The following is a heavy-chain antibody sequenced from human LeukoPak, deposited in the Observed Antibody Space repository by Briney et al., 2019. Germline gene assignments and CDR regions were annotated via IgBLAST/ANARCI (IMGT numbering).Heavy chain of an antibody. J-gene: IGHJ1*01. D-gene: IGHD2-15*01. CDR1: GFSFSSYT. CDR2: NDTTSTTT. Sequence: GGSLRLSCAASGFSFSSYTMNWARQAPGKGLEWISYNDTTSTTTNYADSVRGRFTISRDNAKNSLYLQIDSLRAEDTALYYCARGLVVVAQYFQHWGQGTLVTVSS. CDR3: ARGLVVVAQYFQH. V-gene: IGHV3-48*01.